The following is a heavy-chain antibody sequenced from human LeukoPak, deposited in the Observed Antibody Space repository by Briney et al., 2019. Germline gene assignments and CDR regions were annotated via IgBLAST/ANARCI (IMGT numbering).Heavy chain of an antibody. CDR1: GFTFSSYG. Sequence: GGSLRLSCAASGFTFSSYGMHWARQAPGKGLEGVAFIRYDGSNKYYADSVKGRFTISRDNSKNTLYLQMNSLRGEDTAVYYCAKALAAAGNPLLYDYYYYMDVWGKGTTVTVSS. CDR2: IRYDGSNK. V-gene: IGHV3-30*02. D-gene: IGHD6-13*01. CDR3: AKALAAAGNPLLYDYYYYMDV. J-gene: IGHJ6*03.